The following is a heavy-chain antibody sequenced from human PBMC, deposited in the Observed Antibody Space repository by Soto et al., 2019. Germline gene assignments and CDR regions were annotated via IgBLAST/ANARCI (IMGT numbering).Heavy chain of an antibody. D-gene: IGHD3-22*01. V-gene: IGHV1-45*02. Sequence: QMQLVQSGAEVKKTGSSVKVSCKGSGNTFTYVYLHWVRQAPGHALEWMGWITPFNGNTKYAQKFQDRVTFTWDTSLNTAYMELSSLRSDDTAMFYCASGRYDASGYFDYWGQGTLVTVSS. J-gene: IGHJ4*02. CDR3: ASGRYDASGYFDY. CDR2: ITPFNGNT. CDR1: GNTFTYVY.